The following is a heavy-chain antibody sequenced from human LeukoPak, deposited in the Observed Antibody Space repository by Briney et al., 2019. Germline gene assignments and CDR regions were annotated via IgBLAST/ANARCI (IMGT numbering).Heavy chain of an antibody. CDR3: AREKYCSSTSCNWFDP. CDR2: IYTSGST. Sequence: TSETLSLTCTVSGGSISSYYWSWIWQPARQGLEWIWRIYTSGSTNYDPSLKSRVTMSVATSKNQFSLKLSSVTAADTAVYYCAREKYCSSTSCNWFDPWGQGTLVTVSS. D-gene: IGHD2-2*01. CDR1: GGSISSYY. J-gene: IGHJ5*02. V-gene: IGHV4-4*07.